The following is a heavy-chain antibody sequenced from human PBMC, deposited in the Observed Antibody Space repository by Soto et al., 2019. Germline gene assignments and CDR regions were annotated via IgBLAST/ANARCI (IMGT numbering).Heavy chain of an antibody. V-gene: IGHV3-66*01. D-gene: IGHD3-22*01. CDR3: ARGPPSIGYLLDY. CDR2: IYSGGST. CDR1: GFTVSSDY. Sequence: EVQLVESGGGLVQPGGSLRLSCAASGFTVSSDYMSWVRQAPGKGLEWVSVIYSGGSTYYADSVKGRFTISRDTSKSTVSLQMNSLRAEDTAVYYCARGPPSIGYLLDYWGQGTLITVSS. J-gene: IGHJ4*02.